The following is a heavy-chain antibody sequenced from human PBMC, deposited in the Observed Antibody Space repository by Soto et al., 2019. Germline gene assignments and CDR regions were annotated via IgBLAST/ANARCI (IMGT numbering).Heavy chain of an antibody. CDR2: ISGSGGST. CDR3: AKDRGVAAKPTACWFDP. CDR1: GFTFSSYA. V-gene: IGHV3-23*01. Sequence: GGSLRLSCAASGFTFSSYAMSWVRQAPGKGLEWVSGISGSGGSTYYADSVKGRFTIARDNSKNTLYLQMNSLRAEDTAVYYCAKDRGVAAKPTACWFDPWGQGALVTVSS. J-gene: IGHJ5*02. D-gene: IGHD2-15*01.